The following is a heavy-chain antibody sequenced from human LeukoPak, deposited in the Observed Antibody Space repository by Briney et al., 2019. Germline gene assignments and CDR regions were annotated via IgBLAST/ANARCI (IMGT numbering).Heavy chain of an antibody. J-gene: IGHJ4*02. CDR3: ARGTTGTTKFDY. D-gene: IGHD1-1*01. V-gene: IGHV3-30*19. Sequence: PGGSLRLSCAASGFTFSSFGIHWVRQAPGKGLEWVAVIWSDGIKTYYADSVKGRFTISRDNSKNTLYLQMNSLRAEDTAVYYCARGTTGTTKFDYWGQGTLVTVSS. CDR1: GFTFSSFG. CDR2: IWSDGIKT.